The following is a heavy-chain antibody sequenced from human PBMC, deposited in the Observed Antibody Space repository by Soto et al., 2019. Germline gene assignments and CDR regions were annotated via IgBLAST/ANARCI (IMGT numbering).Heavy chain of an antibody. CDR3: AHSSAPRAAFHI. D-gene: IGHD1-26*01. V-gene: IGHV2-5*01. J-gene: IGHJ3*02. CDR1: GFSLSSSGMT. Sequence: QITLKESGPTLVKPTQTLTLTCTYSGFSLSSSGMTVGWIRQPPGKALEWLGVIYWNGDSRYSPSLESRLTITRDTSIEQVVLRLANMDPVDTATYFCAHSSAPRAAFHIWGQGTMVIVSS. CDR2: IYWNGDS.